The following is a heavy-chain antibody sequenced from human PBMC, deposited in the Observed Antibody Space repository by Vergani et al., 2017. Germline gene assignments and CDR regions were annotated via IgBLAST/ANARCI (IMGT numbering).Heavy chain of an antibody. Sequence: QVQLVQSGAEVKKPGSSVKVSCKASGGTFSSYAISWVRQAPGQGREWMGWNNPNRGGTKYEQKFQGRVTMNRDTSISTADMELSRLRSEDTAVYYCARASGAVSSGLDNGWELLHPYYFDHWGQGTLVTVSS. CDR1: GGTFSSYA. CDR3: ARASGAVSSGLDNGWELLHPYYFDH. J-gene: IGHJ4*02. V-gene: IGHV1-2*02. CDR2: NNPNRGGT. D-gene: IGHD1-26*01.